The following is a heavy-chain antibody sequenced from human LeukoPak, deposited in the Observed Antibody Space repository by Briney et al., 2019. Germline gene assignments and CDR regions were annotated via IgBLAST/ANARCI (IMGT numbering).Heavy chain of an antibody. CDR1: GFTIRSNY. Sequence: PGGSLRLSCAASGFTIRSNYMSWVRQAPGKGLEWVSVIYSGGTTYYADSVKGRFTISRDNSKNTLYLQMNSLRAEDTAVYYCARDKGFWSGNPPYYYYLEVWGKGPTVTVSS. V-gene: IGHV3-53*01. CDR2: IYSGGTT. CDR3: ARDKGFWSGNPPYYYYLEV. J-gene: IGHJ6*03. D-gene: IGHD3-3*01.